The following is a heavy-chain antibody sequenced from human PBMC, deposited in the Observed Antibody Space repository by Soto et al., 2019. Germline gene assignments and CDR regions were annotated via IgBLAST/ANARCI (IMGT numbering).Heavy chain of an antibody. CDR1: GYAFTTYG. D-gene: IGHD1-1*01. CDR2: ISDHNGNT. CDR3: ARGRYGDY. V-gene: IGHV1-18*01. J-gene: IGHJ4*02. Sequence: QVHLVQSGAEVKKPGASVKVSCQGSGYAFTTYGITWVRQAPGQGLEWMGWISDHNGNTNYAQKLQGRVTVTRDTSASTAYMELRSLRYDDTAVYYFARGRYGDYWGQGALVTVSS.